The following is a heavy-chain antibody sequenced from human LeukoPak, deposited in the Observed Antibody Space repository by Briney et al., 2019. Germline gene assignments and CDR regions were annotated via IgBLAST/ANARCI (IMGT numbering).Heavy chain of an antibody. J-gene: IGHJ4*02. CDR3: AKSPAPGYSSDWYRGD. CDR1: GGTFSSYA. V-gene: IGHV1-69*04. Sequence: SVKVSCKASGGTFSSYAISWVRQAPGQGLEWMGRIIPILGTANYAQKFQGRVTITADKSTSTAYMELSSLRSEDTAVYYCAKSPAPGYSSDWYRGDWGQGTLVTVSS. D-gene: IGHD6-19*01. CDR2: IIPILGTA.